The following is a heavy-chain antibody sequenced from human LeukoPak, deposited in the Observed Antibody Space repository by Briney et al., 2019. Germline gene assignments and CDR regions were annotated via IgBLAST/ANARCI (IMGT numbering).Heavy chain of an antibody. D-gene: IGHD3-22*01. Sequence: GASVKVSCKASGYTFTGYYMHWVRQAPGQGLEWMGWISAYNGNTNYAQKLQGRVTMTRDTSISTAYMELSRLRSDDTAVYYCASLGNYYDSSGYYYEAFDIWGQGTMVTVSS. J-gene: IGHJ3*02. CDR3: ASLGNYYDSSGYYYEAFDI. CDR1: GYTFTGYY. CDR2: ISAYNGNT. V-gene: IGHV1-2*02.